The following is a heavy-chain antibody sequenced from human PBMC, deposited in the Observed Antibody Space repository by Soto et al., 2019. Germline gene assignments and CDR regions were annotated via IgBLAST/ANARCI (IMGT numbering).Heavy chain of an antibody. CDR3: AKERGVLDAFDI. D-gene: IGHD3-10*01. V-gene: IGHV3-30*18. Sequence: QVQLVESGGGVVQPGTSLRLSCAASGFTSSSFVIHWVRQAPGKGLEWLAVISSDGNNQYYADSVKARFTISRDNSKTTLYLQVNSLRAEDTAVYFCAKERGVLDAFDIWGQGTMVTVS. CDR1: GFTSSSFV. J-gene: IGHJ3*02. CDR2: ISSDGNNQ.